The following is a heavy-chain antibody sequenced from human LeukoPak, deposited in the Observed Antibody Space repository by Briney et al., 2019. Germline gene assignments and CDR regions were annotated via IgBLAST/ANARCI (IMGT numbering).Heavy chain of an antibody. V-gene: IGHV1-18*01. Sequence: ASVKVSCKASGYTFTNYGISWVRQAPGQGLEWMGWISTYTNNTDYAQKLQGRVTMTTDTSTSIVYMELRSLRFDDTAVYYCARDWSTTGYYFDYWGQGTLVTVSS. CDR2: ISTYTNNT. CDR1: GYTFTNYG. D-gene: IGHD1-1*01. CDR3: ARDWSTTGYYFDY. J-gene: IGHJ4*02.